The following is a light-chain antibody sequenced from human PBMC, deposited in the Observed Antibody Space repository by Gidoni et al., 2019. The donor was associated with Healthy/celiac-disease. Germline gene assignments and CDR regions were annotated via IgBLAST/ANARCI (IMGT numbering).Light chain of an antibody. CDR1: SLRSYY. CDR2: GKN. J-gene: IGLJ2*01. V-gene: IGLV3-19*01. CDR3: NSRDSSGNHVV. Sequence: SSELTQDPAVSGALGQTVRITCQGDSLRSYYASWYQQKPGQAPVLVIHGKNNRPSGIPDRFSGSSSGNTASLTITGAQAEDEADYYCNSRDSSGNHVVFGGGTKLTVL.